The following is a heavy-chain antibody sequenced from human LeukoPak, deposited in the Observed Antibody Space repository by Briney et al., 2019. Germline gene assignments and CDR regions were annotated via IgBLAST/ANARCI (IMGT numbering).Heavy chain of an antibody. CDR3: ARGLIYYDSSGYLYY. V-gene: IGHV3-30-3*01. J-gene: IGHJ4*02. CDR1: GFTFSSYA. CDR2: ISYDGSNK. D-gene: IGHD3-22*01. Sequence: GGSLTLSCAASGFTFSSYAVHWVRQAPGKGLEWVAVISYDGSNKYYADSVKGRFTISRDNSKNTLYLQMNSLRAEDTAVYYCARGLIYYDSSGYLYYWGQGTLVTVSS.